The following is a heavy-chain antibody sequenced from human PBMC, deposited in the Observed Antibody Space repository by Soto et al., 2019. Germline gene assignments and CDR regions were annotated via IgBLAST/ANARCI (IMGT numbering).Heavy chain of an antibody. CDR3: AKPDVAEYSVSYYRFDF. D-gene: IGHD1-26*01. CDR2: ISGSGGST. Sequence: EVQLLESGGGLVQPGGSLRLSCAASGFTFSSYAMSWVRQAPGKGLEWVSAISGSGGSTYYADSVKGRFTISRDNPKNTLYLQMNSLRAEDTAVYYCAKPDVAEYSVSYYRFDFWGQGSLVTVSS. V-gene: IGHV3-23*01. J-gene: IGHJ4*02. CDR1: GFTFSSYA.